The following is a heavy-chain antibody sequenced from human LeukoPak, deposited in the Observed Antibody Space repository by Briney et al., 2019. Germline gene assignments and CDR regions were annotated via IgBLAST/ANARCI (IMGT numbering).Heavy chain of an antibody. CDR2: IYYSGST. Sequence: SQTLSLTCTVSGGSISSGRYYWSWIRQHPGKGLEWIGYIYYSGSTYYNPSLKSRVTISVDTSKNQFSLKLSSVTAADTAVYYCASAVEYGPFEYWGQGTLVTVS. D-gene: IGHD4-17*01. V-gene: IGHV4-31*03. CDR3: ASAVEYGPFEY. CDR1: GGSISSGRYY. J-gene: IGHJ4*02.